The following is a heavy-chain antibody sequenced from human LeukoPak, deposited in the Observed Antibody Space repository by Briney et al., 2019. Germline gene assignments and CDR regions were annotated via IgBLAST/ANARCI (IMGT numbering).Heavy chain of an antibody. CDR3: AKEHLKYANDNRGSFDY. D-gene: IGHD3-22*01. V-gene: IGHV3-23*01. CDR1: GFTFSETA. Sequence: GGSLRLSCVASGFTFSETAMTWVRQAPGKGLEWLSVITRGGSPYYSDSVKGRFTISRDNPRNTVYLQLNSLRNEDTALYYCAKEHLKYANDNRGSFDYWGQGTLVTVSS. CDR2: ITRGGSP. J-gene: IGHJ4*02.